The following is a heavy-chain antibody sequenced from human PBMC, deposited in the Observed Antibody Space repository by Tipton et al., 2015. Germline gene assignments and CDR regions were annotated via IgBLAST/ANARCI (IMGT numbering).Heavy chain of an antibody. CDR1: GYSVNSGNYY. D-gene: IGHD3-3*01. CDR3: ARGQDENTLGEYYTH. CDR2: IFSGGST. V-gene: IGHV4-61*01. J-gene: IGHJ1*01. Sequence: LRLSCTVSGYSVNSGNYYWSWIRQPPGKGLEWIGYIFSGGSTNSNPSVKSRVTIFLTSNKQFSLEMTSVTAADTAIYYCARGQDENTLGEYYTHWGQGTLVTVSS.